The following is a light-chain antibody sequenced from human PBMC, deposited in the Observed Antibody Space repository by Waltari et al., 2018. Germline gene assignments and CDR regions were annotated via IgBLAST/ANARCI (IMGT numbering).Light chain of an antibody. V-gene: IGKV1-5*03. CDR1: QNISRW. J-gene: IGKJ1*01. CDR3: QQYSTYSLWA. Sequence: DIQMTQSPSTLSASIGDRVTITCRASQNISRWVAWYQQKPGKAPNLLIHETSSLQSGVPSRFSGSGSGTEFTITISSLQPEDFETYYCQQYSTYSLWAFGQGTKVEIK. CDR2: ETS.